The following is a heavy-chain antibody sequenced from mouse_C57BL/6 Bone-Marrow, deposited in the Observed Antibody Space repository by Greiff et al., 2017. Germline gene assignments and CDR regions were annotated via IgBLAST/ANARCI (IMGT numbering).Heavy chain of an antibody. Sequence: QVQLQQSGAELARPGASVKLSCKASGYTFTSYGISWVKQRTGQGLEWIGEIYPRSGNTYYNEKFTGKATLTADKSSSTAYMELRSLTSEDSAVYVCARWLLRFYYFDYWGQGTTLTVSS. D-gene: IGHD2-3*01. CDR1: GYTFTSYG. J-gene: IGHJ2*01. CDR2: IYPRSGNT. CDR3: ARWLLRFYYFDY. V-gene: IGHV1-81*01.